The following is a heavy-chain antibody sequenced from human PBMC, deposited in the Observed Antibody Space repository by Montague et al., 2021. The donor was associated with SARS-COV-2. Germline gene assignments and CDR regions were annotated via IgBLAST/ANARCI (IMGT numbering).Heavy chain of an antibody. CDR2: TYYTSKWYN. D-gene: IGHD1-1*01. Sequence: CAISGDSVSSNSATWNWVTQSPSRGLEWLGRTYYTSKWYNDYAVXXRCRVTINPDTSKNQFSLQLNSVTPEDTAIYYCTSGREGNYNVMDVWGQGTTVTVSS. CDR3: TSGREGNYNVMDV. J-gene: IGHJ6*02. V-gene: IGHV6-1*01. CDR1: GDSVSSNSAT.